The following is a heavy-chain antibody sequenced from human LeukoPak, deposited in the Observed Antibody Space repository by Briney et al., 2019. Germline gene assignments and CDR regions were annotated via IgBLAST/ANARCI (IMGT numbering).Heavy chain of an antibody. CDR3: ANGGSIAVATPLDY. Sequence: GGSLRLSCAASGFTFSSYAMSWVRQAPGKGLEWVSGITGSGGSTYYADSVKGRFTISRDNSKNTLHLQMNSLRAEDTAVYYCANGGSIAVATPLDYWGQGTLVTVSS. D-gene: IGHD6-19*01. CDR2: ITGSGGST. J-gene: IGHJ4*02. CDR1: GFTFSSYA. V-gene: IGHV3-23*01.